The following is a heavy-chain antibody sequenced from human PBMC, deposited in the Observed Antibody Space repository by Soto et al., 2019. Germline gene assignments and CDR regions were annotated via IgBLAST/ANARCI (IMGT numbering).Heavy chain of an antibody. V-gene: IGHV1-69*13. CDR2: IIPIFGTA. CDR3: ASRPYYYGSGSPAGDY. Sequence: ASVKVSCKASGGTFSSYAISWVRQAPGQGLEWMGGIIPIFGTANYAQKFQGRVTITADESTSTAYMELSSLRSEDTAVYYCASRPYYYGSGSPAGDYWGQGTLVTVSS. CDR1: GGTFSSYA. D-gene: IGHD3-10*01. J-gene: IGHJ4*02.